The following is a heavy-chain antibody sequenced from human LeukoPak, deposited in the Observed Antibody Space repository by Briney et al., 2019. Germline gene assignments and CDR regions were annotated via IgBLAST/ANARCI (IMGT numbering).Heavy chain of an antibody. CDR1: GGTFSSYA. V-gene: IGHV1-69*06. CDR2: IIPIFGTA. D-gene: IGHD2-15*01. CDR3: ASYVGSRRAATGDYYYYYMDV. J-gene: IGHJ6*03. Sequence: SVKVSCKASGGTFSSYAISWVRQAPGQGLEWMGGIIPIFGTANYAQKFQGRVTITADKSTSTAYMELSSLRSEDTAVYYCASYVGSRRAATGDYYYYYMDVWGEGTTVTVSS.